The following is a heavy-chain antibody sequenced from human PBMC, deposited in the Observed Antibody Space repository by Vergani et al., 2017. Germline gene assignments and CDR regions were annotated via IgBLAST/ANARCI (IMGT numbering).Heavy chain of an antibody. J-gene: IGHJ5*02. D-gene: IGHD3-3*01. CDR2: IYYSGST. V-gene: IGHV4-59*12. Sequence: QVQLQESGPGLVKPSETLSLTCTVSGGSISSYYWSWIRQPPGKGLEWIGYIYYSGSTNYNPSLKSRVTISVDTSKNQFSLKLSSVTAADPAVYYCARDLADYDFWSGYYTNWFDPWGQGTLVTVSS. CDR1: GGSISSYY. CDR3: ARDLADYDFWSGYYTNWFDP.